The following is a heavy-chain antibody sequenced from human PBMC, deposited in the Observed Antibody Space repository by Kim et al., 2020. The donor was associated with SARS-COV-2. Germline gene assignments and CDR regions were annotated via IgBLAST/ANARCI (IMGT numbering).Heavy chain of an antibody. J-gene: IGHJ6*02. Sequence: ASVKVSCKASGYTFTGYYMHWVRQAPGQGLEWMGWINPNSGGTNYAQKFQGWVTMTRDTSISTAYMELSRLRSDDTAVYYCARGVIAAAGNVVIGYGMDVWGQGTTVTVSS. D-gene: IGHD6-13*01. V-gene: IGHV1-2*04. CDR2: INPNSGGT. CDR1: GYTFTGYY. CDR3: ARGVIAAAGNVVIGYGMDV.